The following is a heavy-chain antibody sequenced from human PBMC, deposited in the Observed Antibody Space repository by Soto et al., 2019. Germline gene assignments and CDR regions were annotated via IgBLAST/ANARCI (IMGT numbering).Heavy chain of an antibody. D-gene: IGHD5-18*01. V-gene: IGHV4-39*01. Sequence: SETLSLTCTVSGGSISNPSYYWGWVRQPPGKGLEWIGDIFYTGRTYYSPSLKSRVTISIDTSKEQFSLNLTSVNAADTAVYFCAALPFRIAADSHGRSNCLGPWDRVTLLAVYS. CDR1: GGSISNPSYY. CDR3: AALPFRIAADSHGRSNCLGP. J-gene: IGHJ5*02. CDR2: IFYTGRT.